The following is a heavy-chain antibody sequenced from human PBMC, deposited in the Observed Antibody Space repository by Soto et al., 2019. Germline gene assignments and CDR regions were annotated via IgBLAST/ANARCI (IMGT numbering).Heavy chain of an antibody. Sequence: QVQLVQSGAEVKKPGSSVKVSCKASGGTFSSYAISWVRQAPGQGLEWMGGIIPIFGTANYAQNFQGRFTITADKSTNTAYKELSSLRYEDTVVYYCARDMGPWDIVATHNYYSGMDVWGQGTTVTVS. V-gene: IGHV1-69*06. J-gene: IGHJ6*02. CDR3: ARDMGPWDIVATHNYYSGMDV. CDR1: GGTFSSYA. D-gene: IGHD5-12*01. CDR2: IIPIFGTA.